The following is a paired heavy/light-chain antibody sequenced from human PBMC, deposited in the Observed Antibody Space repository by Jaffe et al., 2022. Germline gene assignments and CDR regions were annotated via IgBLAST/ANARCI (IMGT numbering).Light chain of an antibody. CDR1: SSDVGGYNY. J-gene: IGLJ2*01. CDR3: SSYTSSSTVV. CDR2: EVY. V-gene: IGLV2-14*01. Sequence: QSALTQPASVSGSPGQSITISCTGTSSDVGGYNYVSWYQQHPGKAPKVMIYEVYNRPSGVSNRFSGSKSGNTASLTISGLQAEDEADYYCSSYTSSSTVVFGGGTKLTVL.
Heavy chain of an antibody. CDR3: ASLRSSYTSGWYGRDNWFDP. Sequence: QVQLQESGPGLVKPSETLSLTCAVSGYSINSGYYWGWIRQPPGKGLEYIGSIFHGGNTYYNPSLKRRVTILLDTSKNQFSLKLSSVTAADTAVYFCASLRSSYTSGWYGRDNWFDPWGQGTLVTVSS. CDR1: GYSINSGYY. V-gene: IGHV4-38-2*01. CDR2: IFHGGNT. D-gene: IGHD6-19*01. J-gene: IGHJ5*02.